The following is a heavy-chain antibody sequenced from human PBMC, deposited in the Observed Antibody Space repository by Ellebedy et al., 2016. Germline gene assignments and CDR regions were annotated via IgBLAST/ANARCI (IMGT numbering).Heavy chain of an antibody. CDR1: GYTFTSYD. D-gene: IGHD3-3*01. V-gene: IGHV1-8*01. CDR3: ARVYYDFWSGYRMGGINWFDP. J-gene: IGHJ5*02. Sequence: ASVKVSCKASGYTFTSYDINWVRQATGQGLEWMGWMNPNSGNTGYAQKFQGRVTMTRNTSISTAYMELSSLRSEDTAVYYCARVYYDFWSGYRMGGINWFDPWGQGTLVTVSS. CDR2: MNPNSGNT.